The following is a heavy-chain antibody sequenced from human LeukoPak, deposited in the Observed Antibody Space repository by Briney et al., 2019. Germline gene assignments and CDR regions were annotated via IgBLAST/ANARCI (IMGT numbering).Heavy chain of an antibody. J-gene: IGHJ4*02. D-gene: IGHD3-10*01. CDR2: IYHSGST. CDR1: GGSISSSSYY. V-gene: IGHV4-39*07. CDR3: ATQGGENGSGSYYPDY. Sequence: PSETLSLTCTVSGGSISSSSYYWGWIRQPPGKGLEWIGSIYHSGSTYYNPSLKSRVTISVDTSKNQFSLKLSSVTAADTAVYYCATQGGENGSGSYYPDYWGQGTLVTVSS.